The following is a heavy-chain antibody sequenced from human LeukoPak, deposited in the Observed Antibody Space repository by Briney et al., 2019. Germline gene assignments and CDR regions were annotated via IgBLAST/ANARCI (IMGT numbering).Heavy chain of an antibody. Sequence: PSETLSLTCTVSGGSIISSYWTWIRQPPGKGLEWIGYMYNSGRTTNYNPSLKSRATISIDTSKNQFSLNLKSVTAADTAIYYCAKIPGDRPDDWGQGTLVTVS. V-gene: IGHV4-59*03. CDR3: AKIPGDRPDD. CDR1: GGSIISSY. CDR2: MYNSGRTT. D-gene: IGHD7-27*01. J-gene: IGHJ4*02.